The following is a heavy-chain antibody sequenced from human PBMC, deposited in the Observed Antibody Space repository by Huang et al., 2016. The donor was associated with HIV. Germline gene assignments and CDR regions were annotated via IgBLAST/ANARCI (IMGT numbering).Heavy chain of an antibody. D-gene: IGHD3-3*01. V-gene: IGHV1-18*04. CDR2: INTKNVVT. J-gene: IGHJ3*01. CDR1: GYTFTSYG. Sequence: QVQLVQSGAEVKKPGASVKVSCQASGYTFTSYGISWVRQAPGQGLEWMGFINTKNVVTNSAQKLQGRVTMTTDSSTDTAYMELRSLRSDDTAVYYCARDRRVVHNALDVWGQGTKVTVSS. CDR3: ARDRRVVHNALDV.